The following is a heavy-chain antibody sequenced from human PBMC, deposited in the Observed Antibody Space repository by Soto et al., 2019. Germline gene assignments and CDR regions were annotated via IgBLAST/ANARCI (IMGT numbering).Heavy chain of an antibody. D-gene: IGHD1-26*01. Sequence: EVQLVESGGGLVQPGGSLRLSCAASGFTFSSYSMNWVRQAPGKGLEWVSYISSSSSTIFYAGSVKGRFTISRDNAKNSLYLQMNSLRAEDTAVYYCARVGWELLLDYFDYWGQGTLVTVSS. V-gene: IGHV3-48*01. CDR2: ISSSSSTI. CDR3: ARVGWELLLDYFDY. J-gene: IGHJ4*02. CDR1: GFTFSSYS.